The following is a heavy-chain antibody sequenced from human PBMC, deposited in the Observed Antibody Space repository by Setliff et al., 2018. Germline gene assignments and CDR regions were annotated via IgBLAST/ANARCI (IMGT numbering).Heavy chain of an antibody. CDR2: RYYSGHT. D-gene: IGHD4-17*01. CDR1: GDSSSGTYY. CDR3: AKHGEESKVTTYLAS. J-gene: IGHJ5*02. Sequence: SETLSLTCTVSGDSSSGTYYWGWIRQPPGKGLEWIGSRYYSGHTYYNPSLKSRVAMSVDKAKNQFSLNLRSVSAADTVIYYCAKHGEESKVTTYLASWGQGTLVTVSS. V-gene: IGHV4-39*01.